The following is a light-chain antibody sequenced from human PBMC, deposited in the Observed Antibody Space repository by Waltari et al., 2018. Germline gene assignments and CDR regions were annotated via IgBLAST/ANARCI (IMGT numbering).Light chain of an antibody. V-gene: IGLV4-69*01. CDR2: VNSDGTH. CDR1: SGRRSHA. Sequence: QLVLTQSPSASASLGASVTLTCTLSSGRRSHAIAWHQQQPEKGPRFLMKVNSDGTHSKGDGIPERFSGSRSGAECYLSISSPQSEDEADYYCQTWGTSWVFGGGTKLTVL. J-gene: IGLJ3*02. CDR3: QTWGTSWV.